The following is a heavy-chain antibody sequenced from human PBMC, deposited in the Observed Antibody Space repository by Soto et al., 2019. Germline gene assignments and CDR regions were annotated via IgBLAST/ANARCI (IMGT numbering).Heavy chain of an antibody. Sequence: SETLSLTCTVSGGSVSSGSYYWSWIRQPPGKGLEWIGYIYYSGSTNYNPSLKSRVTISVDTSKNQFSLKLSSVTAADTAVYYCARLGYCSSTSCSKRSRYGMDVWGQGTTVTVS. J-gene: IGHJ6*02. D-gene: IGHD2-2*01. CDR2: IYYSGST. CDR3: ARLGYCSSTSCSKRSRYGMDV. V-gene: IGHV4-61*01. CDR1: GGSVSSGSYY.